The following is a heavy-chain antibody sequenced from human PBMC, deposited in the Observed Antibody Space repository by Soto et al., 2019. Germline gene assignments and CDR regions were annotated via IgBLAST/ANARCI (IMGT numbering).Heavy chain of an antibody. J-gene: IGHJ6*02. D-gene: IGHD3-16*01. V-gene: IGHV3-7*04. CDR1: GFDLNRYW. Sequence: EVQLVESGGGLVQPGGSLRLSCAASGFDLNRYWMRWVRQAPGKALEWVANIKQDGSEQYYVDSVRGRFTISRDNLKNSLYMQTNSLRPEDTAVYYCVRALASGVYYDDGWASYLTRSYGLDVWGQGTTVTVSS. CDR2: IKQDGSEQ. CDR3: VRALASGVYYDDGWASYLTRSYGLDV.